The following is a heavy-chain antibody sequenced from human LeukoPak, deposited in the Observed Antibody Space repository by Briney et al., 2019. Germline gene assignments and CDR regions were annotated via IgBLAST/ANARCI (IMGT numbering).Heavy chain of an antibody. D-gene: IGHD3-22*01. CDR2: TSHGGHT. CDR1: DGSLSGNY. CDR3: ARDNDSSGTPQRTFDY. J-gene: IGHJ4*02. Sequence: SETLSLTCSVYDGSLSGNYWSWVRQSPGKGLEWIGETSHGGHTNYNPSLKSRVTISIDTSKNQFSLKLTSVTAADTAVYYCARDNDSSGTPQRTFDYWGQGTLVTVSS. V-gene: IGHV4-34*01.